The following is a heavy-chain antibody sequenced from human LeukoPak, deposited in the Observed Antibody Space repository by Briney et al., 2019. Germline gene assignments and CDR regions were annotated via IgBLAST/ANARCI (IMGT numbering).Heavy chain of an antibody. D-gene: IGHD6-13*01. J-gene: IGHJ5*02. CDR3: ARDPYSSSWYGSHRPFDP. CDR2: ISAYNGNT. Sequence: GASVKVSCKASGYTFTSYGNSWVRQAPGQGPEWMGWISAYNGNTNYAQKLQGRVTMTTDTSTSTAYMELRSLRSDDTAVYYCARDPYSSSWYGSHRPFDPWGQGTLVTVSS. V-gene: IGHV1-18*01. CDR1: GYTFTSYG.